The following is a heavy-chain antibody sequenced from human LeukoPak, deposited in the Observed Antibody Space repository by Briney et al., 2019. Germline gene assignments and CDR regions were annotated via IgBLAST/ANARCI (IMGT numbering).Heavy chain of an antibody. CDR3: ALEPADTMVRGKYFDY. Sequence: ASVKVSCKASGYTFTSYYMHWVRQAPGQGLEWMGIINPSGGSTSYAQKFQGRVTMTRDMSTSTAYMELSSLRSEDTAVYYCALEPADTMVRGKYFDYWGQGTLVTVSS. J-gene: IGHJ4*02. D-gene: IGHD3-10*01. CDR1: GYTFTSYY. V-gene: IGHV1-46*01. CDR2: INPSGGST.